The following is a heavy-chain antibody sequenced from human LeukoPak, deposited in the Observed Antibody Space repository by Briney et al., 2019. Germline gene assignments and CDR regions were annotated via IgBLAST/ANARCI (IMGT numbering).Heavy chain of an antibody. CDR2: ISGSGGST. D-gene: IGHD1-26*01. CDR1: GFTFSSYA. J-gene: IGHJ4*02. Sequence: PGGSLRLSCAASGFTFSSYAMSWVRQAPGKGLEWVSAISGSGGSTYYADSVKGRFTISRDNAKNSLYLQMNSLRAEDTAVYYCARDHSGSYGYWGQGTLVTVSS. V-gene: IGHV3-23*01. CDR3: ARDHSGSYGY.